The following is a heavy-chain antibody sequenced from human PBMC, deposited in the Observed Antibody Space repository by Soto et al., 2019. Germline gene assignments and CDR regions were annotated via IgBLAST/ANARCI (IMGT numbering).Heavy chain of an antibody. Sequence: QVQLVESGGGVVQPGRSLRLSCAASGFILSTYTMHWVRQAPGKGLEWVTLISYDGSNKYYADSVKGRFTISRDNSRNTLYLQMNSLRAEETAVYYCARVWFGELSVGGVDYWGQGTLVTVSS. J-gene: IGHJ4*02. CDR3: ARVWFGELSVGGVDY. CDR2: ISYDGSNK. V-gene: IGHV3-30-3*01. D-gene: IGHD3-10*01. CDR1: GFILSTYT.